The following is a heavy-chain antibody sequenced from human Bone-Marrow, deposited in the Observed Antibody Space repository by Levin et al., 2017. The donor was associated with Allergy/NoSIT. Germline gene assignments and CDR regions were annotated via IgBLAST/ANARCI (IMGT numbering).Heavy chain of an antibody. Sequence: SCAVYGGSFSGYYWNWIRQPPGKGLEWIAEINHSGSTNYNPSLKSRVTISVDTSKNQFSLKLRSVTAADTAVYYCARGDIVVVVAAPDAFDIWGQGTMVTVSS. V-gene: IGHV4-34*01. CDR3: ARGDIVVVVAAPDAFDI. D-gene: IGHD2-15*01. J-gene: IGHJ3*02. CDR2: INHSGST. CDR1: GGSFSGYY.